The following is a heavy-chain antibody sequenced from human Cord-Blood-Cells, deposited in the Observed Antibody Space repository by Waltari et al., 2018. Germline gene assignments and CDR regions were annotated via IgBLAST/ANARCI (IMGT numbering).Heavy chain of an antibody. CDR2: INPNSGGT. CDR3: ARGSRGSGSYYAGAWFDT. CDR1: GYTFTGNY. D-gene: IGHD1-26*01. V-gene: IGHV1-2*02. Sequence: VQLLQSGAEVKKPGASVRVSGKASGYTFTGNYLHWGGRPPEKGLEGMGWINPNSGGTNYAQKFQGGVTMTRDTSISTAYMELSRLRSDDTAVYYCARGSRGSGSYYAGAWFDTWGQGTLVTVSS. J-gene: IGHJ5*02.